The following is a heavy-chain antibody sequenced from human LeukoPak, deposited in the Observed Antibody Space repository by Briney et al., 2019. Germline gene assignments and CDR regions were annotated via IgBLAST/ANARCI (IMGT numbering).Heavy chain of an antibody. V-gene: IGHV3-74*03. Sequence: GGSLRLSCAASGFTFSTYWMHWVRQAPGKGLVWVARIRPEGTTTAYADSVKGRFTISRDNAKNTLFLQMNSLSAEDTAVYYCARDLDGILFDYWGQGTLVTVSS. D-gene: IGHD3-9*01. CDR1: GFTFSTYW. CDR3: ARDLDGILFDY. J-gene: IGHJ4*02. CDR2: IRPEGTTT.